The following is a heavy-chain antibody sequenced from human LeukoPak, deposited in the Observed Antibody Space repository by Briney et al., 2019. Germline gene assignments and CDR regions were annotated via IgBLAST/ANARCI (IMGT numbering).Heavy chain of an antibody. CDR3: ARGIAATGSYYFDY. J-gene: IGHJ4*02. CDR2: IYYTGRT. CDR1: GGSISSSSYY. V-gene: IGHV4-39*07. Sequence: SETLSLTCRVSGGSISSSSYYWGWLRQPPGKGLEWIGSIYYTGRTYDTPSLKSRVTISVDTSKNQFSLKLSSVTAADTAVYYCARGIAATGSYYFDYWGQGTLVTVSS. D-gene: IGHD6-13*01.